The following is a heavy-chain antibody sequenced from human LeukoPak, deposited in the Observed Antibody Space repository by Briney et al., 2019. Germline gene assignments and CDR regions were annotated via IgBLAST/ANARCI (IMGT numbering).Heavy chain of an antibody. D-gene: IGHD3-10*01. V-gene: IGHV4-59*01. CDR1: GGSISSYY. Sequence: SETLSLTCTVSGGSISSYYWSWIRQPPGKGLEWIGYIYYSGSTNYNPSLKSRVTISVDTSKNQFSLKLSSVTAADTAVYYCARVRKEGLWFGNWLDPWGQGTLVTVSS. J-gene: IGHJ5*02. CDR3: ARVRKEGLWFGNWLDP. CDR2: IYYSGST.